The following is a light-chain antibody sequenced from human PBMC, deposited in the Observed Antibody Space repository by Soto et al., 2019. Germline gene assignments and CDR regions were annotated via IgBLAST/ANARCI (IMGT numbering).Light chain of an antibody. V-gene: IGKV3-15*01. CDR2: DVS. Sequence: EIVMTQSPDTLSVSPGERATLTCRAGQCVTTNFAWYQQKSVQSPRLLIYDVSIRATGVPARFSATGSETDFTLTISGLQSGDSAVYFCQQYNNWPFSFGQGTRLEIK. CDR3: QQYNNWPFS. J-gene: IGKJ5*01. CDR1: QCVTTN.